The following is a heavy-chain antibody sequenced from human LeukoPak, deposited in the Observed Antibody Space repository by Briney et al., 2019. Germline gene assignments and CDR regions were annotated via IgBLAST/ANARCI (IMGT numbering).Heavy chain of an antibody. CDR1: GFTFSSYA. CDR3: TKDRRGPAAGTWYFDS. J-gene: IGHJ4*02. V-gene: IGHV3-30-3*01. Sequence: GRSLRLSCAASGFTFSSYAMHWVRQAPGKGLEWVAVISYDGSNKYYADSVKGRFTISRDNSKNTLYLQMNSLRAGDTAIYYCTKDRRGPAAGTWYFDSWGQGTLVTVSS. CDR2: ISYDGSNK. D-gene: IGHD6-13*01.